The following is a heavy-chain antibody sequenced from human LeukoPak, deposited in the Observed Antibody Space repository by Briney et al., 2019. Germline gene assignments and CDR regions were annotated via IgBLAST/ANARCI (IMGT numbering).Heavy chain of an antibody. CDR1: GDTFTSYA. CDR3: ARDIVGGSYHKNFDY. J-gene: IGHJ4*02. CDR2: ISAYNGNT. V-gene: IGHV1-18*01. D-gene: IGHD1-26*01. Sequence: ASVKVSCKASGDTFTSYAISWVRQAPGPGLEWMGWISAYNGNTNYAQKLQGRVTMTTDTSTSTAYMELRSLRSDDTAVYYCARDIVGGSYHKNFDYWGQGTLVTVSS.